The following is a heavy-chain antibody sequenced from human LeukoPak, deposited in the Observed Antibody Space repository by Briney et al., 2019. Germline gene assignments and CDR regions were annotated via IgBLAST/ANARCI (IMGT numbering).Heavy chain of an antibody. J-gene: IGHJ5*02. CDR3: ASGKYSSSWYWFDP. CDR2: IYYSGST. CDR1: GGSISSGGYY. V-gene: IGHV4-31*03. Sequence: PSETLSLTCTVSGGSISSGGYYWSWIRQHPGKGLEWIGYIYYSGSTYYNPSLKSRVTISVDRSKNQFSLKLSSVTAADTAVYYCASGKYSSSWYWFDPWGQGTLVTVSS. D-gene: IGHD6-13*01.